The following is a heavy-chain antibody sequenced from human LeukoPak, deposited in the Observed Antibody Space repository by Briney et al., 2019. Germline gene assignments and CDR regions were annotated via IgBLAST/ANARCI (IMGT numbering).Heavy chain of an antibody. CDR3: ARVSTVTIGYYYGMDV. J-gene: IGHJ6*02. D-gene: IGHD4-17*01. Sequence: ASVKVSCKASGYTFTGYYMHWVRQAPGQGLEWMGWINPNSGGTNYAQKFQGRVTMTRDTSISTAYMELGRLRSDDTAVYYCARVSTVTIGYYYGMDVWGQGTTVTVSS. CDR1: GYTFTGYY. V-gene: IGHV1-2*02. CDR2: INPNSGGT.